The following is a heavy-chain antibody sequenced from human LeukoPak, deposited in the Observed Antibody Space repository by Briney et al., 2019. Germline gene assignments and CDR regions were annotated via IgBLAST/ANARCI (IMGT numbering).Heavy chain of an antibody. CDR2: IYYSGST. Sequence: PSETLSLTCTVSGGSISSHYWSWIRQPPGKGLEWIGYIYYSGSTNYNPSLKSRVTISVDASKNQFSLKLSSVTAADTAVYYCARMEGLITIFGVVTTNWFDPWGQGTLVTVSS. V-gene: IGHV4-59*11. D-gene: IGHD3-3*01. CDR3: ARMEGLITIFGVVTTNWFDP. J-gene: IGHJ5*02. CDR1: GGSISSHY.